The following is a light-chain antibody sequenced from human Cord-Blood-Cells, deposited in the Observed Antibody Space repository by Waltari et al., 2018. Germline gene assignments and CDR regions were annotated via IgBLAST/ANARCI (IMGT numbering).Light chain of an antibody. CDR1: CPNIGSNT. J-gene: IGLJ3*02. V-gene: IGLV1-44*01. CDR3: AAWDDSLNGPV. Sequence: QSVLTQPPSASGTPGQRLTLSLSGRCPNIGSNTLNWYQQLPGTAPKLLIYSNNQRPSGVPDRFSGSKSGTSASLAISGLQSEDEADYYCAAWDDSLNGPVFGGGTKLTVL. CDR2: SNN.